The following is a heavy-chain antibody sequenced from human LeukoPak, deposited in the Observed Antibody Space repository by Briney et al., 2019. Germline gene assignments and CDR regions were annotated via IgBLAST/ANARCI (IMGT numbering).Heavy chain of an antibody. J-gene: IGHJ5*02. CDR2: INPSGDGT. V-gene: IGHV1-46*01. D-gene: IGHD1-14*01. CDR1: GHTFTTYY. CDR3: AKETPNTGWFDP. Sequence: GASVKVSCKASGHTFTTYYVHLVRQAPGQGLEWMGVINPSGDGTNYPQRFQDRVTLTKDTSTNTVYMKLSSLRSEDTAIYYCAKETPNTGWFDPWGQGTLVTVSS.